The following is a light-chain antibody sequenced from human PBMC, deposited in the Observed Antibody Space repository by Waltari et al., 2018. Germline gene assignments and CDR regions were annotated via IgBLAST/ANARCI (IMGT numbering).Light chain of an antibody. J-gene: IGLJ2*01. CDR2: DNT. Sequence: SSVLSQPPSVSLLAGQAGMIGCDGDLLCETLSLWYQQKSTQAPVVVIYDNTERPSGIPARFSGSKSGNTATLTVSGVEAGDEADYYCQVWDAATDHWIFGGGTRLTVL. CDR1: LCETL. V-gene: IGLV3-21*01. CDR3: QVWDAATDHWI.